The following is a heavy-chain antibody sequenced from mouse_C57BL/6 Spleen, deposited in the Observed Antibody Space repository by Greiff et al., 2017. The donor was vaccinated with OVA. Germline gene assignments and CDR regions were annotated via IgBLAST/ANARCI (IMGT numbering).Heavy chain of an antibody. CDR3: ARHGYDADYYAMDY. J-gene: IGHJ4*01. D-gene: IGHD2-2*01. CDR1: GYAFTNYL. V-gene: IGHV1-54*01. Sequence: VQLQQSGAELVRPGTSVKVSCKASGYAFTNYLIEWVKQRPGQGLEWIGVINPGSGGTNYNEKFKGKATLTADKSSSTAYMQLSSLTSEDSAVYFCARHGYDADYYAMDYWGQGTSVTVSS. CDR2: INPGSGGT.